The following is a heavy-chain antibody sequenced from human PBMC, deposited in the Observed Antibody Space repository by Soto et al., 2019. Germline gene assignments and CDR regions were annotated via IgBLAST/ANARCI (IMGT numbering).Heavy chain of an antibody. J-gene: IGHJ6*02. CDR3: ARFGGSYFYGMDV. Sequence: GESLKISCKGSGYTFNAYGIGWVRQMPGKGLEWMGFIRPGDSDARYSPSFQGQVSISADKSKSIAYLQWSSLRASDSAMYYCARFGGSYFYGMDVWGQGTTVTVSS. CDR2: IRPGDSDA. V-gene: IGHV5-51*01. D-gene: IGHD2-15*01. CDR1: GYTFNAYG.